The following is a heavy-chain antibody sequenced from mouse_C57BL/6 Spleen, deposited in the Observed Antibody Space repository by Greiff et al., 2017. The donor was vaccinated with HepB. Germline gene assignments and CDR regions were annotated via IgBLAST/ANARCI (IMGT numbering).Heavy chain of an antibody. J-gene: IGHJ4*01. CDR3: TTGLYYDSVYAMDY. D-gene: IGHD2-4*01. CDR2: IDPENGDT. CDR1: GFNIKDDY. V-gene: IGHV14-4*01. Sequence: EVNVVESGAELVRPGASVKLSCTASGFNIKDDYMHWVKQRPEQGLEWIGWIDPENGDTEYASKFQGKATITADTSSNTAYLQLSSLTSEDTAVYYCTTGLYYDSVYAMDYWGQGTSVTVSS.